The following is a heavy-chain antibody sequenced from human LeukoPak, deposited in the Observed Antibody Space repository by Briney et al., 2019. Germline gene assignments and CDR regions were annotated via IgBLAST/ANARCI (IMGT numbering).Heavy chain of an antibody. CDR2: INPSGGST. D-gene: IGHD5-12*01. V-gene: IGHV1-46*01. Sequence: ASVKVSCKASGYTFTSYYMHCVRQAPGQGLEWMGIINPSGGSTSYAQKFQGRVTMTRDTSTSTVYMELSSLRSEDTAVYYCARDPSYSGYEQWVFDYWGQGTLVTVSS. J-gene: IGHJ4*02. CDR3: ARDPSYSGYEQWVFDY. CDR1: GYTFTSYY.